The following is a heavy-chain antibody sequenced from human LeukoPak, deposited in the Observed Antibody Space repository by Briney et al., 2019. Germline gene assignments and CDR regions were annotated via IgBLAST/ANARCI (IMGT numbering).Heavy chain of an antibody. J-gene: IGHJ4*02. CDR1: GFTFTTSW. Sequence: GGSLRLSRAASGFTFTTSWMHWVRQARGKGLVWVSRINSDGSTRNYADSVKGRFTISRDNAKNALYLQMDSLRAEDAAVYYCVRPQDGYNGFDCWGQGTLVTVSS. V-gene: IGHV3-74*01. CDR3: VRPQDGYNGFDC. D-gene: IGHD5-24*01. CDR2: INSDGSTR.